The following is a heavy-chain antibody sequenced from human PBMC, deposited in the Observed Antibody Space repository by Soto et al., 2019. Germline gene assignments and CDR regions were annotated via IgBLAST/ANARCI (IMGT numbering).Heavy chain of an antibody. J-gene: IGHJ6*02. CDR3: ARGPSLNIVVARVIGMDV. CDR1: GGSFSGYY. CDR2: INHSGST. V-gene: IGHV4-34*01. D-gene: IGHD2-2*01. Sequence: KASETLSLTCAVYGGSFSGYYWSWIRQPPGKGLEWIGEINHSGSTNYNPSLKSRVTISVDTSKNQFSLKLSSVTAADTAVYYCARGPSLNIVVARVIGMDVWGQGTTVTVSS.